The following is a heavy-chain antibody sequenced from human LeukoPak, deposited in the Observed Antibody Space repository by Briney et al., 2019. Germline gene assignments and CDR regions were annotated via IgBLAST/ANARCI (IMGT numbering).Heavy chain of an antibody. CDR1: GGSLCGYY. CDR3: ARWGSGSPSDYYYYYYMDV. D-gene: IGHD3-10*01. Sequence: PSETLSLTCAIYGGSLCGYYWSWIRQPPGKGLEWIGEINHSGSTNYNPSLKSRVTISVDTSKNQFSLKLSSVTAADTAVYYCARWGSGSPSDYYYYYYMDVWGKGTTVTVSS. CDR2: INHSGST. V-gene: IGHV4-34*01. J-gene: IGHJ6*03.